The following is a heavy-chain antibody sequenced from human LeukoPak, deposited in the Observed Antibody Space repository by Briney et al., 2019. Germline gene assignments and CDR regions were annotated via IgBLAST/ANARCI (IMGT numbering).Heavy chain of an antibody. J-gene: IGHJ4*02. D-gene: IGHD2-2*02. CDR2: IYSGGST. V-gene: IGHV3-53*01. CDR3: AKDVDSDVVVPAAIPAYYFDY. Sequence: GSLRLSCAASGFTVSSNYMSWVRQAPGKGLEWVSVIYSGGSTYYADSVKGRFTISRDNSKNTLYLQMNSLRAEDTAVYYCAKDVDSDVVVPAAIPAYYFDYWGQGTLVTVSS. CDR1: GFTVSSNY.